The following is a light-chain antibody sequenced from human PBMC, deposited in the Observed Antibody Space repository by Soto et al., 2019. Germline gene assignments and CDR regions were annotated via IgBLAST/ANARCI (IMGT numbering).Light chain of an antibody. Sequence: QSALTQPASVSGSPGQSITISCTGTSSDVGSYNYVSWYQQHPGKAPKLMIYEVSNRPSGVSNRFSGSKSGNTASLTISWLQADDEGNYYCSSYSSISTRVFGGGTQLTVL. V-gene: IGLV2-14*01. CDR1: SSDVGSYNY. CDR3: SSYSSISTRV. CDR2: EVS. J-gene: IGLJ3*02.